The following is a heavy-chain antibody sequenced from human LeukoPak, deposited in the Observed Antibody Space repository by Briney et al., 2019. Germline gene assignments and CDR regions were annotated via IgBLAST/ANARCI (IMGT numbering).Heavy chain of an antibody. CDR3: ARFRALIVVVPAAKVWFDP. V-gene: IGHV4-39*01. D-gene: IGHD2-2*01. J-gene: IGHJ5*02. CDR2: IYYSGST. CDR1: GGSISSSSYY. Sequence: PSETLSLTCTVSGGSISSSSYYWGRIRQPPGKGLEWIGSIYYSGSTYYNPSLKSRVTISVDTSKNQLSLKLSSVTAADTAVYYCARFRALIVVVPAAKVWFDPWGQGTLVTVSS.